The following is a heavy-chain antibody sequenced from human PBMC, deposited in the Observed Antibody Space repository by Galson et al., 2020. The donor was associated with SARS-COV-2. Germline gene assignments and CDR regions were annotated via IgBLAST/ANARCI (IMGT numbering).Heavy chain of an antibody. CDR2: MYSRGST. CDR1: GGSISSGAYH. V-gene: IGHV4-39*01. CDR3: ARTQYDNSGYYYGAFDL. Sequence: SETLSLTCGVSGGSISSGAYHWVWIRQPPGRGLEWIGNMYSRGSTNYNSSLKSRVAISVDTSTNQFSLRLSSVTAADTAVYYCARTQYDNSGYYYGAFDLWGQGTPVTVSS. D-gene: IGHD3-22*01. J-gene: IGHJ4*02.